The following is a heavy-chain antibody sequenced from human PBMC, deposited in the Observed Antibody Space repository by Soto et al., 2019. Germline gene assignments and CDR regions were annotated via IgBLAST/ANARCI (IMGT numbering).Heavy chain of an antibody. Sequence: LSLTCTVSGGSISSGDYYWSWSRQPPGKGLEWIGYIYYSGSTYYNPSLKSRVTISVDTSKNQFSLKLSSVTAADTAVYYCAREYGYGGTRCYFDCWGQRNLVTVCS. V-gene: IGHV4-30-4*01. CDR3: AREYGYGGTRCYFDC. CDR1: GGSISSGDYY. J-gene: IGHJ4*03. CDR2: IYYSGST. D-gene: IGHD4-17*01.